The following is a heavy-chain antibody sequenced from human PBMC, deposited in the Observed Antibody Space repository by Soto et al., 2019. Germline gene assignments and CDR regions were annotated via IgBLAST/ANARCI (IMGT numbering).Heavy chain of an antibody. V-gene: IGHV3-9*01. J-gene: IGHJ6*02. CDR3: AKDIYQAGGHYYGMYV. CDR2: ISWNIGSI. Sequence: GGSLRLSCAASGSTFDDYAMHWVRQAPGKGLEWVSGISWNIGSIGYADSVKGRFTISRDNAKNSLYLQMNSLRAEDTALYYCAKDIYQAGGHYYGMYVWGQGTRVTVSS. D-gene: IGHD2-2*01. CDR1: GSTFDDYA.